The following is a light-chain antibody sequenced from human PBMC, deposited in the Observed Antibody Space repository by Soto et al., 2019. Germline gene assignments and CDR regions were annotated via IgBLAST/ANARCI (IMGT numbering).Light chain of an antibody. V-gene: IGKV3-20*01. CDR1: QNISTN. Sequence: DIVMTQSPATLSVSPGERATLSCRASQNISTNVAWYQQKPGQAPRLLIYGASSRATGIPDRFSGSGSGTDFTLTISRLEPEDFAVYYCQHYGSSWTFGQGTKVDIK. CDR2: GAS. J-gene: IGKJ1*01. CDR3: QHYGSSWT.